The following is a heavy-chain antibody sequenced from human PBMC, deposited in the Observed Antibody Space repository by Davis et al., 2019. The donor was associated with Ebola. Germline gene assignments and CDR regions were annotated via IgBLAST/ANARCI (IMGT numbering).Heavy chain of an antibody. D-gene: IGHD6-19*01. V-gene: IGHV3-23*01. CDR1: GFTFSKYA. Sequence: GGSLRLSCAVSGFTFSKYAMTWVRQAPGKGLQWVSTISGSGGSTDYADTVKGRFTISRDNSKNTLYLQMSSLRADDTAVYYCAKESRIGSGWDNYCDYWGQGTLVTVSS. CDR2: ISGSGGST. CDR3: AKESRIGSGWDNYCDY. J-gene: IGHJ4*02.